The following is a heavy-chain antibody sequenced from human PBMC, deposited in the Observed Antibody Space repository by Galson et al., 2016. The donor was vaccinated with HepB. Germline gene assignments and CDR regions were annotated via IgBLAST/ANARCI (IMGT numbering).Heavy chain of an antibody. CDR2: ISGSGSTI. CDR3: ADGSGSPRGGSEYFQH. CDR1: GFTFTYSY. V-gene: IGHV3-11*01. Sequence: SLRLSCAASGFTFTYSYMSWIRQAPGKGLEWLSYISGSGSTISYADSVKGRFTISRDNAENSLYLQMKSLRAEDTAVYYCADGSGSPRGGSEYFQHWGQGTLVTVSS. D-gene: IGHD3-10*01. J-gene: IGHJ1*01.